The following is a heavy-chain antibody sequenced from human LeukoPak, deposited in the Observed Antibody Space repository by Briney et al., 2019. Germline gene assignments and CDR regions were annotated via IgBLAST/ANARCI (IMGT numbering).Heavy chain of an antibody. CDR3: AKEDYGDIYWYFDL. J-gene: IGHJ2*01. CDR2: INQDGSEK. D-gene: IGHD4-17*01. Sequence: GGSLRLSCADSGFTFSNYWMSWVRQAPGKGLEWVANINQDGSEKNYVDSVKGRFTISRDNAKNTLYLQMISLRVQDTAVYYCAKEDYGDIYWYFDLWGRGTLVTVSS. V-gene: IGHV3-7*03. CDR1: GFTFSNYW.